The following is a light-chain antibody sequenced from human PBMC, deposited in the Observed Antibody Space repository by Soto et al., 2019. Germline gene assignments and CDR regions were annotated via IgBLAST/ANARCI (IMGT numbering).Light chain of an antibody. CDR2: EVS. Sequence: VLTQPASVSGSPGHSITISCTGTSSDVGGYNYVSWYQQQSGKAPKLMIHEVSNRPSGVSNRFSGSKSGNTASLTISGLQAEDEADYYCSSYTSSRAYVFGIGTKVTVL. CDR1: SSDVGGYNY. J-gene: IGLJ1*01. V-gene: IGLV2-14*01. CDR3: SSYTSSRAYV.